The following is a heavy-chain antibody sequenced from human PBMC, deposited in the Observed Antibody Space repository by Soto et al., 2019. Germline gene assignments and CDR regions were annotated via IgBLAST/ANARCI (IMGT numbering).Heavy chain of an antibody. CDR2: MSYTGNT. Sequence: ETLSVPCTVSGASISGYFWNWIRQPPGKGLEGIEYMSYTGNTNYNPSLTSRVSISEDTSKNQFSLNLNSVTAADTAVYYCSRADTTIVPLAQWGQGTLVTVSS. CDR1: GASISGYF. V-gene: IGHV4-59*01. CDR3: SRADTTIVPLAQ. D-gene: IGHD3-10*01. J-gene: IGHJ4*02.